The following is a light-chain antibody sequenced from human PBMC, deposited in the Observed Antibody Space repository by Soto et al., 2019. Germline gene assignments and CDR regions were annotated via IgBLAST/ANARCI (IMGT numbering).Light chain of an antibody. CDR2: GAS. Sequence: EIVLTQSPGSLSLSLGERATLSCRASQSVDSAFFAWYQQKPGPPPRLLMDGASRRATGIPDRFSGSGSGTDFTLTISRLEPEDFAVYYCQQYASSLTFGQGTRVEI. J-gene: IGKJ1*01. V-gene: IGKV3-20*01. CDR1: QSVDSAF. CDR3: QQYASSLT.